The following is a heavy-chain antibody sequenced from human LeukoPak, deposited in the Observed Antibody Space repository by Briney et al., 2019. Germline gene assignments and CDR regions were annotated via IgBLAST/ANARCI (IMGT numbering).Heavy chain of an antibody. J-gene: IGHJ4*02. CDR2: INSDGSTT. V-gene: IGHV3-74*01. Sequence: PGGSLRLSCAASGFTFSSYWMHWVRQAPGKGLVWVSRINSDGSTTSYADSAMGRFTISRDNAKNTLYLQMNSLRAEDTAVYYCARVIYSGWEGELSDWGQGTLVTVSS. CDR1: GFTFSSYW. CDR3: ARVIYSGWEGELSD. D-gene: IGHD6-19*01.